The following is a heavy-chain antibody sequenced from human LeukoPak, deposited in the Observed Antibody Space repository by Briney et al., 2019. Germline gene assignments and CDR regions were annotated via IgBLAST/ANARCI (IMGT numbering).Heavy chain of an antibody. Sequence: GGSLRLSCAASGFTFDDYAMHWIRQAPGEGLEWVSLISWDGGSSYYADSVKGRFTISRDNSKNSLYLQMNSLRAEDTALYYCAKDRADSGSYSYFDYWGQGTLVTVSS. V-gene: IGHV3-43D*03. CDR2: ISWDGGSS. J-gene: IGHJ4*02. D-gene: IGHD1-26*01. CDR3: AKDRADSGSYSYFDY. CDR1: GFTFDDYA.